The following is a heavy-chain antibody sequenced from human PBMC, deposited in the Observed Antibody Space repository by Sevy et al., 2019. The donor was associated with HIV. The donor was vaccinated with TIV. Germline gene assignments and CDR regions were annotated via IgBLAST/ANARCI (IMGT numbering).Heavy chain of an antibody. V-gene: IGHV6-1*01. CDR1: GDSVSSNSAT. CDR2: TCYRSKWFN. Sequence: SQTLSLTCAISGDSVSSNSATWTWIRQSPSRGLEWLGRTCYRSKWFNDYAVSVKSRVTINPDTSKNQFSLQLNSVAPEDTAVYYCVREGGSAAFDYWGQGTLVTVSS. D-gene: IGHD3-16*01. CDR3: VREGGSAAFDY. J-gene: IGHJ4*02.